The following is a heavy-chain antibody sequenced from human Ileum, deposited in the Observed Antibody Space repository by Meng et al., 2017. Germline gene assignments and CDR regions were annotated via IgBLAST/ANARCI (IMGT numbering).Heavy chain of an antibody. D-gene: IGHD1-26*01. Sequence: GRSLRLSCAASGFTFSDYELDWVRQAPGKGLEWVGRSRNKGNSYTTEYAASVKGRFTISRDDSKNSLYLQMNSLKTEDTAVYYCARDIWGSYDYWGQGTLVTVSS. CDR2: SRNKGNSYTT. CDR3: ARDIWGSYDY. V-gene: IGHV3-72*01. J-gene: IGHJ4*02. CDR1: GFTFSDYE.